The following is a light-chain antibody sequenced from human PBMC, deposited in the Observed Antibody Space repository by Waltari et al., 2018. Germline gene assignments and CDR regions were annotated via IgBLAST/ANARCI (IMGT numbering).Light chain of an antibody. Sequence: QSVLTQPPSVSAAPGQKVTVSCSGSSSNIGRNYVSWYQQLPGTAPKLLIYDNNKRPSGMPDRFSGSKSGTSATLGITGLQTGDEADYYCGTWDSSLSAVIFGGGTKLTVL. CDR1: SSNIGRNY. V-gene: IGLV1-51*01. CDR2: DNN. J-gene: IGLJ2*01. CDR3: GTWDSSLSAVI.